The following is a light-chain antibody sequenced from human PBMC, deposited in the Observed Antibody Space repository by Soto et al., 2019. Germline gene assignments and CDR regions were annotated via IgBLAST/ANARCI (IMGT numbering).Light chain of an antibody. CDR3: QKRSNWPHIP. J-gene: IGKJ5*01. Sequence: EIVLTQSPGALSLCPWERATLVCSASQSVSSYLAWYQQKPGQAHRLLIYDAYNRATGIPDRFSGSGSGTDFTLTIRRLEPEDFAVYYCQKRSNWPHIPFGTGQRLEIK. V-gene: IGKV3-11*01. CDR1: QSVSSY. CDR2: DAY.